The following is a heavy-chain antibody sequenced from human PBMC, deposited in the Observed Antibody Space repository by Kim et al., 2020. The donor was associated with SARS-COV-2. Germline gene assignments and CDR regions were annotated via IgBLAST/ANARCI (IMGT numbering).Heavy chain of an antibody. D-gene: IGHD3-16*01. J-gene: IGHJ4*02. CDR3: AGDRWKGDDFDY. Sequence: SNAQKFQGRVTMTREPSTSTVYMELGSLRSEDTAVYYCAGDRWKGDDFDYWGQGTLVTVSS. V-gene: IGHV1-46*01.